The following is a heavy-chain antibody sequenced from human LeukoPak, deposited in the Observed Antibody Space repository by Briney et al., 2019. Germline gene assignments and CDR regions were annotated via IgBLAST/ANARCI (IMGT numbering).Heavy chain of an antibody. J-gene: IGHJ6*02. D-gene: IGHD1-14*01. Sequence: KPSQTLSLTCTVSGGSISSSDYYWSWIRQPPGKGLEWIGYIYYSGSTSYNPSLKSRVTISVDTSKNQFSLKLTSVTAADTAVYYCARERPRGYGMDVWGQGTTVTVSS. V-gene: IGHV4-30-4*01. CDR3: ARERPRGYGMDV. CDR2: IYYSGST. CDR1: GGSISSSDYY.